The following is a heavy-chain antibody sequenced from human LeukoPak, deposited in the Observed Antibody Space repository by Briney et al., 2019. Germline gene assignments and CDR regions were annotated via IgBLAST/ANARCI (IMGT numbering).Heavy chain of an antibody. CDR1: GFRFDDYA. J-gene: IGHJ3*02. D-gene: IGHD6-13*01. CDR2: ISWDSAAI. CDR3: TKRARMGIAAAGDGFHI. V-gene: IGHV3-9*01. Sequence: GGSLRLSCAASGFRFDDYAMRWVRQAPGKGLEWVSGISWDSAAIGYADSVRGRFTLSRDNAKNSLFLQMSSLRVEDTALYYCTKRARMGIAAAGDGFHIWGQGTMVTVSS.